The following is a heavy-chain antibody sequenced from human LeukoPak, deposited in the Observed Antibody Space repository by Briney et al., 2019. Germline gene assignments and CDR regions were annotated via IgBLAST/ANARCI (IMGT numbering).Heavy chain of an antibody. CDR1: GFTFSSYA. D-gene: IGHD1-26*01. CDR2: ISYDGSNK. J-gene: IGHJ4*02. Sequence: GGSLRLSCAASGFTFSSYAMHWVRQAPGKGLEWVAVISYDGSNKYYADSVKSRFTISRDNAKNTLYLQMNSLRAEDTAVYYCARDWQDTGAFDYWGQGTLVTVSS. V-gene: IGHV3-30*04. CDR3: ARDWQDTGAFDY.